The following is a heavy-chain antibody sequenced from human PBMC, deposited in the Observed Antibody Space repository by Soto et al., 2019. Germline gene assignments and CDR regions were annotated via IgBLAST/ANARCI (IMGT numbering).Heavy chain of an antibody. CDR3: ARLSGSYQLDY. Sequence: EVQLVESGGGLVQPGGSLRLSCAASGFTFSSYSMNWVRQAPGKGLEWVSYISSSSSTIYYADSVKGRFTISRDNAKNSLYLQMNSLRYEDTAVYYCARLSGSYQLDYWGQGTLVTVSS. D-gene: IGHD3-16*02. V-gene: IGHV3-48*02. J-gene: IGHJ4*02. CDR2: ISSSSSTI. CDR1: GFTFSSYS.